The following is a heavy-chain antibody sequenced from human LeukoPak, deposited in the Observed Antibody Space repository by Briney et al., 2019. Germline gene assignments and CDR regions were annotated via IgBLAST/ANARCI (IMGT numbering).Heavy chain of an antibody. V-gene: IGHV3-7*01. J-gene: IGHJ4*02. Sequence: GGSLRLSCAASGFTFSSYWMSWVRQAPGKGLEWVANIKQDGSEKYYVDSVKGRFTISRDNAKNSLYLQMNSLRAEDTAVYYCAREGDSFIAAAVAFDYWGQGTLVTVSS. CDR1: GFTFSSYW. CDR3: AREGDSFIAAAVAFDY. D-gene: IGHD6-13*01. CDR2: IKQDGSEK.